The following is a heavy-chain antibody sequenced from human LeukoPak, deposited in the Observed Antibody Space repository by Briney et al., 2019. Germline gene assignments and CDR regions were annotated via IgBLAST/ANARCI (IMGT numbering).Heavy chain of an antibody. V-gene: IGHV1-69*13. Sequence: ASVKVSCEASGGTFSTFAISWVRQAPGQGLEWMGGIIPIFATANHAEKFQGRVTITADQSTSTAYMELSSLRSEDTAVYYCVRDSLSITKTAAGDTFDIWGQGTMVTVSS. CDR2: IIPIFATA. CDR3: VRDSLSITKTAAGDTFDI. J-gene: IGHJ3*02. D-gene: IGHD1-20*01. CDR1: GGTFSTFA.